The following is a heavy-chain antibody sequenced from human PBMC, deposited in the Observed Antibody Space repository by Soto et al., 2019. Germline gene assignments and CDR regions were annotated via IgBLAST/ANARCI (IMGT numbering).Heavy chain of an antibody. CDR3: ARGSGYHNY. V-gene: IGHV5-51*01. CDR1: GYPFTTNW. Sequence: GESLKISCKGSGYPFTTNWIAWVRQMPGKGLERVGIIYPSDSDTTYSPSFRGQVTISVDKSTSTAYLQWSSLKASDTAIYYCARGSGYHNYWGQRTLVPVSS. CDR2: IYPSDSDT. J-gene: IGHJ4*02. D-gene: IGHD5-12*01.